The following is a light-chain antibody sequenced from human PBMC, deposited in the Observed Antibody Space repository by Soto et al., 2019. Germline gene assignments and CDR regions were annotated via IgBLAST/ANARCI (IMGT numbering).Light chain of an antibody. CDR2: DAS. CDR1: QSVSSNY. Sequence: EIVLTQSPGTLSLSPGERATLSCRASQSVSSNYFAWYQQKPGQAPRLLIYDASNRATGIQARFSGSGSGTDFTLTIRSLEPEDFAVYYCQHYVTSLTTFGQGTKVDIK. CDR3: QHYVTSLTT. V-gene: IGKV3-20*01. J-gene: IGKJ1*01.